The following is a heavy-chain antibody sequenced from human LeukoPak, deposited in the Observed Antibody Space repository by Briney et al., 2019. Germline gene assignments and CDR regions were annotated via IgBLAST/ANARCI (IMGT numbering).Heavy chain of an antibody. CDR2: IDNYGRTT. CDR1: GYSFISYW. J-gene: IGHJ4*02. V-gene: IGHV3-74*01. CDR3: ARDVGGAGSF. Sequence: PGGSLRLSCAASGYSFISYWMHWVRQVPGKGLVWVSRIDNYGRTTDYADSVKGRFTISRDNVQNTLYLQMNSLNAEDTDVYYCARDVGGAGSFWGQGTLVTVSS. D-gene: IGHD3-10*01.